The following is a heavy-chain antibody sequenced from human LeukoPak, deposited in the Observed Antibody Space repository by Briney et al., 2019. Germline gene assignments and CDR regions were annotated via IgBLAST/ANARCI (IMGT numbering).Heavy chain of an antibody. D-gene: IGHD3-22*01. CDR3: VRDTSGVYHYDSSGHYNDAFDI. CDR2: INQDGSET. Sequence: GGSLRLSCVGSEFSFSSHWMSWVRQAPGKGLEWVANINQDGSETLYVDSVKGRFTISRDNAKNSLYLQMNRLRAEDTAVYYCVRDTSGVYHYDSSGHYNDAFDIWGQGTKVTVSS. CDR1: EFSFSSHW. V-gene: IGHV3-7*01. J-gene: IGHJ3*02.